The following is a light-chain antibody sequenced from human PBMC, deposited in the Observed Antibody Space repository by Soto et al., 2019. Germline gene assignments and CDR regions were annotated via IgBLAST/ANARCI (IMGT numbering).Light chain of an antibody. CDR1: QSIGNY. J-gene: IGKJ5*01. V-gene: IGKV1-39*01. Sequence: DIQMTQSPSSLSASLGDRVTITCRASQSIGNYLNWYRQKPGKAPELLIYAASILQSEVPSRFSGSGSGTDFTLTISSLQPEDFATYYCQQANSFPPTFGQGTRLEIK. CDR3: QQANSFPPT. CDR2: AAS.